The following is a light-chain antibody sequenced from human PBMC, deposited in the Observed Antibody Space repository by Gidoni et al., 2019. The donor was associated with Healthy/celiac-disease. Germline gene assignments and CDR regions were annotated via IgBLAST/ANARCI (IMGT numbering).Light chain of an antibody. V-gene: IGKV1-33*01. CDR3: QQYDNLPSFT. CDR2: DAS. CDR1: QDISNY. Sequence: DIQMTQSPSSLAASVGDRVTITCQARQDISNYLNWYQQKPGKAPKLLIYDASNLETGVPSRFSGSGSGTDFPFTISSLQPEYIATYYCQQYDNLPSFTFGPGTKVDIK. J-gene: IGKJ3*01.